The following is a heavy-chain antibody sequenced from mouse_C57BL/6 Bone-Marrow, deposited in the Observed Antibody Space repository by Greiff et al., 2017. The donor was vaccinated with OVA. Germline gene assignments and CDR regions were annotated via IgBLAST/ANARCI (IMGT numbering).Heavy chain of an antibody. CDR1: GYTFTSYG. D-gene: IGHD1-1*01. CDR3: ARYYYYGSSFFDY. CDR2: IYPRSGNT. J-gene: IGHJ2*01. V-gene: IGHV1-81*01. Sequence: VHLVESGAELARPGASVKLSCKASGYTFTSYGISWVKQRTGQGLEWIGEIYPRSGNTYYNEKFKGKATLTADKSSSTAYMELRSLTSEDSAVYFCARYYYYGSSFFDYWGQGTTLTVSS.